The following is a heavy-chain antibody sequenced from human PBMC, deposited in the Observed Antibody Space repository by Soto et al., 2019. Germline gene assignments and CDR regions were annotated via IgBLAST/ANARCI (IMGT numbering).Heavy chain of an antibody. CDR1: GYMFTSYW. J-gene: IGHJ4*02. V-gene: IGHV5-51*01. CDR3: ARRITSSTGWDY. D-gene: IGHD6-19*01. CDR2: IHGGDSNT. Sequence: LKISCKGSGYMFTSYWIGWVRQMPGKGLEWMGIIHGGDSNTRYSPSFDGQVTISTDKSINTAYPQWSSLKASDTAMYYCARRITSSTGWDYWGQGTLVTVSS.